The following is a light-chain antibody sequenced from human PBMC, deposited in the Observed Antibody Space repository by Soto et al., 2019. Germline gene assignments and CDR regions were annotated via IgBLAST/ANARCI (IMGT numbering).Light chain of an antibody. V-gene: IGLV2-14*01. J-gene: IGLJ2*01. CDR1: SSDVGGYNY. CDR3: SSYTSSSTPV. Sequence: QSALTQPASVSGSPGQSITISCTGTSSDVGGYNYVSWYQQHPGKAPKLMIYDVSNRPSGVSNRFSGSKSGNTASLTISGLQAEDEADYYRSSYTSSSTPVVGGGTKLTVL. CDR2: DVS.